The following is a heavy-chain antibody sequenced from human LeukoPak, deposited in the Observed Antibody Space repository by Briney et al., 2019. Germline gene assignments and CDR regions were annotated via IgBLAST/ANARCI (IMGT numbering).Heavy chain of an antibody. J-gene: IGHJ4*02. V-gene: IGHV3-7*04. CDR1: GINFNYAC. CDR3: ARGLSGSYYGVNY. Sequence: GGSLRLSCAASGINFNYACMSWVRQPPGKGLEWVGNIEKDGSDKYYVDSVKGRFTISRDNAKNSLYLQMSSLRAEDTAVYYCARGLSGSYYGVNYWGQGTLVTVSS. D-gene: IGHD1-26*01. CDR2: IEKDGSDK.